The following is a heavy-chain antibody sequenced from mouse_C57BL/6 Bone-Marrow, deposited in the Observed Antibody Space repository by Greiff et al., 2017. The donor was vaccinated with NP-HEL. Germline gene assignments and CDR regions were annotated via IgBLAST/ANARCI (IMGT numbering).Heavy chain of an antibody. CDR1: GFTFSSYG. V-gene: IGHV5-6*02. CDR2: ISSGGSYT. Sequence: DVKLVESGGDLVKPGGSLKLSCAASGFTFSSYGMSWVRQTPDKRLEWVATISSGGSYTYYPDSVKGRFTISRDNAKNTLYLQMSSLKSEDTAMYYCARGPYWGQGTLVTVSA. CDR3: ARGPY. J-gene: IGHJ3*01.